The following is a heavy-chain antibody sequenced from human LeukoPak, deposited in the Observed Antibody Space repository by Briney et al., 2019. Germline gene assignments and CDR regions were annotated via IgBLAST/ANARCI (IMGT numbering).Heavy chain of an antibody. J-gene: IGHJ1*01. CDR1: GFTFDDYA. CDR2: ISWNSGSI. D-gene: IGHD2-15*01. Sequence: GRSLRLSCAASGFTFDDYAMHWVRQAPGKGLEWVSGISWNSGSIGYADSVKSRFTISRDNAKNSLYLQMNSLRAEDTALYYCAKASTRRIAEYFQHWGQGTLVTVSS. V-gene: IGHV3-9*01. CDR3: AKASTRRIAEYFQH.